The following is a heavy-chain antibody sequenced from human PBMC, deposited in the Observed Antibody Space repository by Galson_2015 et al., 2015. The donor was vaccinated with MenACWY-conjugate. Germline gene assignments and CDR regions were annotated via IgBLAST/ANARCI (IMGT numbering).Heavy chain of an antibody. CDR2: IKKDGSEK. CDR1: GFTFRNYW. V-gene: IGHV3-7*03. J-gene: IGHJ6*02. Sequence: SLRLSCAASGFTFRNYWMTWVRQAPGKGLEWVASIKKDGSEKYYVDSVKCRFTISRDNAKNSLYLEMNSLRVEDTAVYSCARGHYGMDVWGQGTTVTASS. CDR3: ARGHYGMDV.